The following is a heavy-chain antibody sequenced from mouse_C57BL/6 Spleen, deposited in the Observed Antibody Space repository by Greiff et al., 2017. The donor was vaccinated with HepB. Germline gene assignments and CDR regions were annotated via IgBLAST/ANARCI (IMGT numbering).Heavy chain of an antibody. V-gene: IGHV5-9-1*02. J-gene: IGHJ2*01. CDR1: GFTFSSYA. Sequence: EVKVVESGEGLVKPGGSLKLSCAASGFTFSSYAMSWVRQTPEKRLEWVAYISSGGDYIYYADTVKGRFTISRDNARNTLYLQMSSLKSEDTAMYYCTRFGVAYYFDYWGQGTTLTVSS. CDR3: TRFGVAYYFDY. D-gene: IGHD1-1*02. CDR2: ISSGGDYI.